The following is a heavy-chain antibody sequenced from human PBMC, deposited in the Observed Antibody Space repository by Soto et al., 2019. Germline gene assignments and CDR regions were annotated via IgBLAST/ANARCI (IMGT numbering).Heavy chain of an antibody. V-gene: IGHV4-34*01. CDR3: VASYYDFWSGYWYFDY. J-gene: IGHJ4*02. CDR1: GGSFSGYY. CDR2: INHSGST. Sequence: KASETLSLTCAVYGGSFSGYYWSWIRQPPGKGLEWIGEINHSGSTNYNPSLKSRVTISVDTSKNQFSLKLSSVTAADTAVYYCVASYYDFWSGYWYFDYWGQGTLVTVSS. D-gene: IGHD3-3*01.